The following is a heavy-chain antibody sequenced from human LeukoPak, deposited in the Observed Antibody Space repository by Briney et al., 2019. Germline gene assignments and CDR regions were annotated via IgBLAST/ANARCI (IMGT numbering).Heavy chain of an antibody. CDR2: IKQDGSDK. Sequence: GGSLRLSCAASGFTFSSFYMTWVRQAPGKGLEWVATIKQDGSDKHYVDSVKGRFTISRDNAKNSLYLQMNSLRAEDTAVYYCASASGDYWGQGTLVTVSS. CDR1: GFTFSSFY. D-gene: IGHD3-10*01. CDR3: ASASGDY. J-gene: IGHJ4*02. V-gene: IGHV3-7*01.